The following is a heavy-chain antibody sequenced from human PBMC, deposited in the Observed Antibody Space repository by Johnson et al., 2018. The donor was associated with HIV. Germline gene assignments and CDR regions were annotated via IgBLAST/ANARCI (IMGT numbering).Heavy chain of an antibody. D-gene: IGHD1-26*01. V-gene: IGHV3-7*04. CDR3: GRGRWALDF. CDR2: IKHDGSEK. CDR1: GFTFSNYW. Sequence: VQLVESGGGLVQPGGSLRLSCAASGFTFSNYWMTWVRQAPGKGLEWVATIKHDGSEKYDVDAVKGRFTISRDNTKNSLDLQMNSLRAEDTAFYYCGRGRWALDFWGQGTKVPVAS. J-gene: IGHJ3*01.